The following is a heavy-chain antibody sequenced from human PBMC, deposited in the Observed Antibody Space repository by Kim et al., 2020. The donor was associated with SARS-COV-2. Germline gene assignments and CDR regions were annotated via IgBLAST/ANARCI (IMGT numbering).Heavy chain of an antibody. V-gene: IGHV1-24*01. J-gene: IGHJ6*02. CDR1: GYTLTELS. CDR2: FDPEDGET. CDR3: ATSYPGVIITLGYYYYGMDV. Sequence: ASVKVSCNVSGYTLTELSMHWVRQAPGKGLEWMGGFDPEDGETIYAQKFQGRVTMTEDTSTDTAYMELSSLRSEDTAVYYCATSYPGVIITLGYYYYGMDVWGQGTTVTVSS. D-gene: IGHD3-10*01.